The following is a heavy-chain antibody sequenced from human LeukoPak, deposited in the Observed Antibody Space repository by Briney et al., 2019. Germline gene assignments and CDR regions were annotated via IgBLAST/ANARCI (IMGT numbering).Heavy chain of an antibody. D-gene: IGHD4-17*01. V-gene: IGHV1-3*03. CDR2: INAGNGNT. CDR1: GYTLTELY. J-gene: IGHJ4*02. CDR3: ARALYGDYFPYFDY. Sequence: GPSVKVPRKVSGYTLTELYMHGVSRARGQTFEWMGCINAGNGNTRYSQEFQGRVTTTRDTSASTAYMELSSLRSEDMAVYYCARALYGDYFPYFDYWGQGTLVTVSS.